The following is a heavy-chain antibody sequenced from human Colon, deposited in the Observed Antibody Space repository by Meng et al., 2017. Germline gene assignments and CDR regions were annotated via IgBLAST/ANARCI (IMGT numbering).Heavy chain of an antibody. Sequence: QMQLQEQRPGRVEPLGDLSLTCAVSGGSISSSNWRSWVRQPPEKGMEWIGEIYNSGSTNYNPSPKSRVTISVDKSKNQFSLKLSFVTAADTAVYYCARVRIYGLSDYWGQGTLVTVSS. CDR2: IYNSGST. V-gene: IGHV4-4*02. D-gene: IGHD4-17*01. CDR3: ARVRIYGLSDY. J-gene: IGHJ4*02. CDR1: GGSISSSNW.